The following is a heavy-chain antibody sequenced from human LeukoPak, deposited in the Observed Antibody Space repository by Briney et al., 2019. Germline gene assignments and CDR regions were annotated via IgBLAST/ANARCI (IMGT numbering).Heavy chain of an antibody. J-gene: IGHJ4*02. V-gene: IGHV4-30-2*01. Sequence: PSETLSLTCAVSGGSISSGGYSWSWIRQPPGTGLEWIGYIYHSGSTYYNPSLKSRVTISVDRSKNQFSLKLSSVTAADTAVYYCASSEVGAVGGGYFDYWGQGTLVTVSS. CDR2: IYHSGST. CDR1: GGSISSGGYS. D-gene: IGHD1-26*01. CDR3: ASSEVGAVGGGYFDY.